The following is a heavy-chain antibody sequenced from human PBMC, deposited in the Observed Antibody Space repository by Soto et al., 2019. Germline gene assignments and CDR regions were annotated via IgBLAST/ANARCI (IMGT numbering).Heavy chain of an antibody. D-gene: IGHD3-22*01. CDR3: ARGDYYDSPPRR. J-gene: IGHJ4*02. V-gene: IGHV4-59*01. CDR1: GGSISSYN. Sequence: QVQLQESGPGLVKPSETLSLTCTVSGGSISSYNWSWIRQPPGKGLEWIGYIYYSGSTNYNPSLKSRVTISVDTSKNQFSLKLSSVTAADTAVYYCARGDYYDSPPRRWGQGTLVTVSS. CDR2: IYYSGST.